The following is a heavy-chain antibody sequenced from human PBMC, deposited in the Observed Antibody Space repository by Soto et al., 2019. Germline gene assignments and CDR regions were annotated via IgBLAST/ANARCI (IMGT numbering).Heavy chain of an antibody. CDR3: AREESGFNYYDSSGYYRGYFDY. Sequence: SETLSLTCTVSCGSISSYYWSWIRQPAGKGLEWIGRIYTSGSTNYNPSLKGRVTMSVDTSKNQFSLKLSSVTAADTAAYYCAREESGFNYYDSSGYYRGYFDYWGQGTLVTVSS. D-gene: IGHD3-22*01. CDR2: IYTSGST. V-gene: IGHV4-4*07. J-gene: IGHJ4*02. CDR1: CGSISSYY.